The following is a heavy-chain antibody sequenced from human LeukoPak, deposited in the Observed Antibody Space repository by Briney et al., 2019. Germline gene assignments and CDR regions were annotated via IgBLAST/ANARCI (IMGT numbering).Heavy chain of an antibody. CDR1: GGSISSGGYY. J-gene: IGHJ3*01. CDR3: ARRWVYDKRAFDA. V-gene: IGHV4-61*08. D-gene: IGHD3-16*01. Sequence: SETLSLTCTVSGGSISSGGYYWSWIRQPPGKGLEWIGYIYYTGTTDSNPSLKSRVTISLDTSKNQFSLNLSSVTAADTAVYYCARRWVYDKRAFDAWGQGTMVTVSS. CDR2: IYYTGTT.